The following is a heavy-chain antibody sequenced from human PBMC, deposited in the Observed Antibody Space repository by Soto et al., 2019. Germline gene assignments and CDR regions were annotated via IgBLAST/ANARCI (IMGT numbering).Heavy chain of an antibody. CDR2: IDPSDSYT. J-gene: IGHJ6*02. Sequence: PGESLKISCNGSGYSFTSYWIGWVGQMPWKGLEWMGRIDPSDSYTNYSPSFQGHVTISADKSISTAYLRWSSLKASDTAMYYCARRDRRYSYYGMDVWGQGTTVTVSS. V-gene: IGHV5-10-1*01. D-gene: IGHD2-21*02. CDR3: ARRDRRYSYYGMDV. CDR1: GYSFTSYW.